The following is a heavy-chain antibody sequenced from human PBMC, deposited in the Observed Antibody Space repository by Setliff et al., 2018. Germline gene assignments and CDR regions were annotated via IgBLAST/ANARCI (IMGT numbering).Heavy chain of an antibody. J-gene: IGHJ4*02. CDR2: INHRGST. V-gene: IGHV4-4*02. CDR1: GVSINSLNW. D-gene: IGHD2-2*01. Sequence: SETLSLTCAVSGVSINSLNWWTWVRQSPEKGLEWIGEINHRGSTNYNPSLKSRVTISIDTSKDQFSLKLISMTAADTAVYYCAICRYQVPYNYWGQGSLVTVSS. CDR3: AICRYQVPYNY.